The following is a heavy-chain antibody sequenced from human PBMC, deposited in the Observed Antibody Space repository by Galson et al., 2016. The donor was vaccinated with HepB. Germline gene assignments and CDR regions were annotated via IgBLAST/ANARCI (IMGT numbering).Heavy chain of an antibody. D-gene: IGHD1-14*01. CDR1: GVSITTGGYY. CDR3: ARGGNARNPDFYDYYAMDG. V-gene: IGHV4-31*03. Sequence: TLSLTCNVSGVSITTGGYYWSWIRQHPGKGLEWIGYTFYSGSTHHNPSLKSRLTMSLDTSNNQFSLNLSSVTAADSAVYYCARGGNARNPDFYDYYAMDGWGQATPVTVSS. J-gene: IGHJ6*01. CDR2: TFYSGST.